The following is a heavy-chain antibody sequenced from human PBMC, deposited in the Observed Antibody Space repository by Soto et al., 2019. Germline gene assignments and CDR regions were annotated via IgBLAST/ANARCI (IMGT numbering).Heavy chain of an antibody. V-gene: IGHV1-69*01. D-gene: IGHD2-15*01. CDR3: AREGPPDIAWFDP. J-gene: IGHJ5*02. CDR2: GSA. CDR1: GGTFSIYT. Sequence: QVQLVQSGAEVKNPGSSVKVSCKASGGTFSIYTISWVRQAPGQGLEWMGGSANSAQKFQGRLTVTADESTSTVYLELGSLTSEDTAVYYCAREGPPDIAWFDPWGQGTLVSVSS.